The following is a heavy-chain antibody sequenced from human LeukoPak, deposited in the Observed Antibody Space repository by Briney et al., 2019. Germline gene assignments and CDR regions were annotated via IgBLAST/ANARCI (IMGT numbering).Heavy chain of an antibody. V-gene: IGHV4-59*01. CDR2: IYYSGST. CDR3: ARGPGILAPFDY. Sequence: PSETLSLTCTFSSGSISSYYWSWIRQPPGKGLEWIGYIYYSGSTNYNPSLKGRVTISIDTSKNQFSLKLSSVTAADTAVYYCARGPGILAPFDYWGQGTLVTVSS. CDR1: SGSISSYY. J-gene: IGHJ4*02.